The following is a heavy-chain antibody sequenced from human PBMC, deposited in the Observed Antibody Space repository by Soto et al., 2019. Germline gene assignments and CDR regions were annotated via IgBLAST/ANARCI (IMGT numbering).Heavy chain of an antibody. J-gene: IGHJ4*02. Sequence: GGSLRLSCAASGFTFSSYAMSWVRQAPGKGLEWVSAISGSGGSTYYADSVKGRFTISRDNAKNTLYLQMNSLRAEDTAVYYCAKGDWYSSSLGYWGQGTLVTVSS. V-gene: IGHV3-23*01. CDR1: GFTFSSYA. CDR2: ISGSGGST. CDR3: AKGDWYSSSLGY. D-gene: IGHD6-19*01.